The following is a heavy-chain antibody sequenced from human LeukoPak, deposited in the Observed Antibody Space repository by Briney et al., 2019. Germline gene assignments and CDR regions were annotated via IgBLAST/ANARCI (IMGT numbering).Heavy chain of an antibody. CDR1: GGSISSSSYY. D-gene: IGHD3-10*02. Sequence: SEALSLTCTVSGGSISSSSYYWGWIRQPPGKGLEWIGSIYYSGSTYYNPSLKSRVTISVDTSKNQFSLKLSSVTAADTAVYCCARHVRPGYYYYYMDVWGKGTTVTVSS. J-gene: IGHJ6*03. V-gene: IGHV4-39*01. CDR3: ARHVRPGYYYYYMDV. CDR2: IYYSGST.